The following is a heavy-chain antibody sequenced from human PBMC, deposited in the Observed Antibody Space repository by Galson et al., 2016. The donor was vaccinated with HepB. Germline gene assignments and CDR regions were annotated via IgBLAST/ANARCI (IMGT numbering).Heavy chain of an antibody. D-gene: IGHD3-3*01. CDR2: IYYSGST. Sequence: SETLSLTCTVSGGSISSYYWSWIRQPPGKGLEWIGYIYYSGSTNYNPSLKSRVTISVDTSKNQFSLKLSSVTAADTAVYYCARVRFLENGFDPWGQGTLVTVSS. CDR1: GGSISSYY. CDR3: ARVRFLENGFDP. J-gene: IGHJ5*02. V-gene: IGHV4-59*01.